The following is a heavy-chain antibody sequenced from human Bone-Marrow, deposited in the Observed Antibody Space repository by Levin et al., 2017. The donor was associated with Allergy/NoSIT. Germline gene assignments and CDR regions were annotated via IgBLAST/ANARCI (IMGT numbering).Heavy chain of an antibody. CDR2: IKQVGSEK. CDR3: AREFSGGYYDSSGYFDY. Sequence: GESLKISCAASGFTFSSYWMSWVRQAPGKGLEWVANIKQVGSEKYHVDPVKGRFTISRDNAKNSLYLQMNSLRAEDTAVYYCAREFSGGYYDSSGYFDYWGQGTLVTVSS. J-gene: IGHJ4*02. CDR1: GFTFSSYW. V-gene: IGHV3-7*01. D-gene: IGHD3-22*01.